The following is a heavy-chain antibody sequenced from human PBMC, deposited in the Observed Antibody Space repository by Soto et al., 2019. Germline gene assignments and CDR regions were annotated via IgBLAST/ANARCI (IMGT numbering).Heavy chain of an antibody. Sequence: QVQLVQSGAEVKKPGSSVKVSCKASGGTFSSYAISWVRQAPGQGLEWMGGIIPIFGTANYAQKFQGRVTITADKSTSTAYVELSSLRSEDTAVYYCARDLVWFGESYLVYYYYGMDVWGQGTTVTVSS. J-gene: IGHJ6*02. CDR3: ARDLVWFGESYLVYYYYGMDV. D-gene: IGHD3-10*01. CDR1: GGTFSSYA. CDR2: IIPIFGTA. V-gene: IGHV1-69*06.